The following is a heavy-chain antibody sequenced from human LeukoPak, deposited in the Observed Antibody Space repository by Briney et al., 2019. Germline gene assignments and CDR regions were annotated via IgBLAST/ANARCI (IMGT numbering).Heavy chain of an antibody. D-gene: IGHD2-8*01. J-gene: IGHJ5*02. CDR1: GFTFSNAW. V-gene: IGHV3-15*01. CDR2: IKTKTDGETT. CDR3: TTATLGYCINGVCERFDP. Sequence: PGGSLRLSCAACGFTFSNAWMSWVRQAPGKGLEWVGRIKTKTDGETTDYAAPVKGRFTISRDDSKNTLYLQMNSLKTEDTAVYYCTTATLGYCINGVCERFDPWGQGTLVTVSS.